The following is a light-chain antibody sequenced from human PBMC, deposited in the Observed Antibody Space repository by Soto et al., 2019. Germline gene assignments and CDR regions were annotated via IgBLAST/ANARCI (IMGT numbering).Light chain of an antibody. CDR3: SSYTSSSLYV. V-gene: IGLV2-14*03. J-gene: IGLJ1*01. Sequence: QSVLTQPASVSGSPGQSITISCTGTSSDVGGYDHVSWYQHHPGKAPKLMTYDVSNRPSGVSNRFSGSKSGNTASLTISGLQAEDEADYYCSSYTSSSLYVFGTGTKVTVL. CDR1: SSDVGGYDH. CDR2: DVS.